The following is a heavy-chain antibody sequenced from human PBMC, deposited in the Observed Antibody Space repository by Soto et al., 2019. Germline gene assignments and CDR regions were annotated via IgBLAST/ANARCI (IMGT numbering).Heavy chain of an antibody. D-gene: IGHD3-10*01. CDR3: ARQYGYAFDF. V-gene: IGHV4-59*01. J-gene: IGHJ3*01. Sequence: SETLSLTCTVSGGSISSYYWSWIRQPPGKGLEWIGYISYSGSTNYNPSLRSRVTISVDTSKNQFSLKLSSVTAADTAVYYCARQYGYAFDFWGQGTMVTVS. CDR2: ISYSGST. CDR1: GGSISSYY.